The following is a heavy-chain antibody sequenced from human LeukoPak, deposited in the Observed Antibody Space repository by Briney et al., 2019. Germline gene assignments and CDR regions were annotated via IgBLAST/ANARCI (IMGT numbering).Heavy chain of an antibody. D-gene: IGHD3-9*01. CDR2: IYYSGST. J-gene: IGHJ4*02. CDR1: GGSISSYY. Sequence: PSETLSLTCTVSGGSISSYYWSWIRQPPGKGLEWIGYIYYSGSTNYNPSLKSRVTISVDTSKNQFSLKLSSVTAADTAVYYCARGGYDILTGYKGYLDYWGQGTLVTVSS. V-gene: IGHV4-59*01. CDR3: ARGGYDILTGYKGYLDY.